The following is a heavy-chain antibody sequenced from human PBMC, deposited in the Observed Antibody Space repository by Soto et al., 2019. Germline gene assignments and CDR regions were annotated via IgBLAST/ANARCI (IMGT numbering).Heavy chain of an antibody. D-gene: IGHD3-10*01. CDR3: AKDSGSSGFGRAFDI. CDR1: GFTFNTYA. Sequence: EVQLLESGGGLVQPGGSLRLSCAASGFTFNTYAMNWVRQAPGKGLDWVSGISGSGGSSYYADSVKGRFTISRDNSKNTLYLQMNSLRAEDTAVYYCAKDSGSSGFGRAFDIWGQGTMVTVSS. J-gene: IGHJ3*02. V-gene: IGHV3-23*01. CDR2: ISGSGGSS.